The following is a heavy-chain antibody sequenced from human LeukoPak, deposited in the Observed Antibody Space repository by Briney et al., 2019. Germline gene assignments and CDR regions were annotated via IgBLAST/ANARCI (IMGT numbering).Heavy chain of an antibody. CDR1: GYGFTIYG. V-gene: IGHV1-18*01. CDR3: AGHLTTLDSYAFDI. CDR2: ISDYNGNT. D-gene: IGHD4-11*01. Sequence: ASVKVSCKASGYGFTIYGISWVRQAPEQGGEWMGWISDYNGNTNYAQKLQGRVTLTTDTSTSTAYMELRSLRSDDTAVYYCAGHLTTLDSYAFDIWGQGAIVTVSS. J-gene: IGHJ3*02.